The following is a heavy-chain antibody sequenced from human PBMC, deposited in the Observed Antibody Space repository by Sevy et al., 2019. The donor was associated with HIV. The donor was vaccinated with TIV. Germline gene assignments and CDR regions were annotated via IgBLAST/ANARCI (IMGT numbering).Heavy chain of an antibody. CDR1: GFTVNDKY. D-gene: IGHD6-19*01. CDR3: VSIFLSYRSGWSYFDY. J-gene: IGHJ4*02. CDR2: IFSSGST. V-gene: IGHV3-66*02. Sequence: GGYLRLSCAISGFTVNDKYIIWVRQAPGKGLERVSVIFSSGSTYYADSAKGRFTISRDNSKNTVDLQMNSVRAEDTAVYYCVSIFLSYRSGWSYFDYWGQGTLVTVSS.